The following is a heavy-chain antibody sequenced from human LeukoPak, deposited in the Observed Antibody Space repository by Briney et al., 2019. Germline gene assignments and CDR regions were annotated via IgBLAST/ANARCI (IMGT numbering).Heavy chain of an antibody. Sequence: GGSLRLSCAASGFTFSSYGMPWVRQAPGKGLEWVAVISYDGSNKYYADSVKGRFTISRDNSKNTLYLQMNSLRAEDTAVYYCAKGAYCSGGSCYLEDPYGMDVWGQGTTVTVSS. D-gene: IGHD2-15*01. J-gene: IGHJ6*02. CDR2: ISYDGSNK. V-gene: IGHV3-30*18. CDR1: GFTFSSYG. CDR3: AKGAYCSGGSCYLEDPYGMDV.